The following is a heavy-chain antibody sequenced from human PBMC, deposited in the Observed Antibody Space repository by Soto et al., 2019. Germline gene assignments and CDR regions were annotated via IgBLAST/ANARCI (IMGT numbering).Heavy chain of an antibody. D-gene: IGHD6-13*01. J-gene: IGHJ6*03. Sequence: GVSVKVSRQASGYTFTRYGISWVGQAPGQGVEWMGWISAYNGNTNYAQKLQGRVTMTTDTSTSTAYMELRSLRSDDTAVYYCAREGYSSSWLPYYYYMDVWGKGTTVTVSS. CDR2: ISAYNGNT. V-gene: IGHV1-18*01. CDR3: AREGYSSSWLPYYYYMDV. CDR1: GYTFTRYG.